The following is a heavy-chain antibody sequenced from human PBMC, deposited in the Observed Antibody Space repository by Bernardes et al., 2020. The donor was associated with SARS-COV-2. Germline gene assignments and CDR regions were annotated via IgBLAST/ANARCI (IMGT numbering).Heavy chain of an antibody. D-gene: IGHD2-2*01. J-gene: IGHJ6*02. V-gene: IGHV4-61*02. Sequence: SETLSLTCTVSGGSISSGSYYWSWIRQPAGKGLEWIGRIYTSGSTNYNPSLKSRVTISVDTSKNQFSLKLSSVTAADTAVYYCAREVIVVVPAAMRGYYGMDVWGQGTTVTVSS. CDR2: IYTSGST. CDR3: AREVIVVVPAAMRGYYGMDV. CDR1: GGSISSGSYY.